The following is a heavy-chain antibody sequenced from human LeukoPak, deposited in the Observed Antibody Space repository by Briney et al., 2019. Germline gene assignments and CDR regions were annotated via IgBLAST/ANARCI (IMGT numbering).Heavy chain of an antibody. CDR1: GGSISSSSYY. J-gene: IGHJ6*02. Sequence: SETLSLTCTVSGGSISSSSYYWGWIRQPPGKGLEWIGSIYYSGSTYYNPSLKSRVTISVDTSKNQFSLKLSSVTAADTAVYHCARTRGSDGMDVWGQGTTVTVSS. CDR3: ARTRGSDGMDV. V-gene: IGHV4-39*01. CDR2: IYYSGST.